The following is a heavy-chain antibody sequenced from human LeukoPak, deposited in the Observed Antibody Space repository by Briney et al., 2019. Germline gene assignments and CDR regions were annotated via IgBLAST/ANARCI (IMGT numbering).Heavy chain of an antibody. CDR1: GFTFDSYA. CDR3: AKGYYGNYFDY. D-gene: IGHD3-22*01. Sequence: GGSLRLSCAASGFTFDSYAMNWVRQAPEKGLEWLAVISDSGSDTYYADSVKGRFTISRDNSKNTLYVQMNSLRAEDTAVYYCAKGYYGNYFDYWGQGTLVTVSS. CDR2: ISDSGSDT. J-gene: IGHJ4*02. V-gene: IGHV3-23*01.